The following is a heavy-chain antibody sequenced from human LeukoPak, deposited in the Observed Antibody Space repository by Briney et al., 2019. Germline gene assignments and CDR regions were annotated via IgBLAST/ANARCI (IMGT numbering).Heavy chain of an antibody. CDR2: ISYDGSNK. CDR1: GFTFSSYG. CDR3: ARGAGSGYFGIFDY. V-gene: IGHV3-30*03. D-gene: IGHD3-22*01. J-gene: IGHJ4*02. Sequence: PGRSLRLSCAASGFTFSSYGMHWVRQAPGKGLEWVAVISYDGSNKYYADSVKGRFTISRDNSKNTLYLQMNSLRAEDTAVYYCARGAGSGYFGIFDYWGQGTLVTVSS.